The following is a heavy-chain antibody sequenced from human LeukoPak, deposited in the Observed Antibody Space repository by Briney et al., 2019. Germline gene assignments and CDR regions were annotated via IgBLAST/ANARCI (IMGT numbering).Heavy chain of an antibody. Sequence: PSETLSLTCTVSGGSISNYYWSWIRQPAGKGLEWLGRIFSSGSTNYNPSLKSRVTMSVDTSKNQFSLKLSSVTAADTAEYFCARESRRSYCNEYWGQGTLVTVSS. CDR2: IFSSGST. CDR3: ARESRRSYCNEY. J-gene: IGHJ4*02. CDR1: GGSISNYY. V-gene: IGHV4-4*07. D-gene: IGHD2-2*01.